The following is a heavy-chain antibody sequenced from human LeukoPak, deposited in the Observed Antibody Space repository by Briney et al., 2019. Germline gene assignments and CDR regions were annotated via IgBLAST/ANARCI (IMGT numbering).Heavy chain of an antibody. CDR1: GGSISSYY. V-gene: IGHV4-4*07. D-gene: IGHD6-13*01. J-gene: IGHJ6*02. Sequence: PSETLSLTCTVSGGSISSYYWSWIRQPAGKGLEWIGRIYTSGSTNYNPSLKSRVTMSVDTSKNQFSLKLSSVTAADTAVYYCARVKAAAGTSYYYYYGMDVWGQGTTVTVSS. CDR3: ARVKAAAGTSYYYYYGMDV. CDR2: IYTSGST.